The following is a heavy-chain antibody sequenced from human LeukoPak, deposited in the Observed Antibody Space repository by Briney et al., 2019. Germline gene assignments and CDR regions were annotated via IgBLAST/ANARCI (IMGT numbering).Heavy chain of an antibody. V-gene: IGHV4-61*08. CDR3: ARGVALLGDAFDI. CDR1: GGSISSGGYY. Sequence: SETLSLTCTVSGGSISSGGYYWSWIRQHPGKGLEWIGYIYYSGSTNYNPSLKSRVTISVDTSKNQFSLKLSSVTAADTAVYYCARGVALLGDAFDIWGQGTMVTVSS. CDR2: IYYSGST. D-gene: IGHD2-15*01. J-gene: IGHJ3*02.